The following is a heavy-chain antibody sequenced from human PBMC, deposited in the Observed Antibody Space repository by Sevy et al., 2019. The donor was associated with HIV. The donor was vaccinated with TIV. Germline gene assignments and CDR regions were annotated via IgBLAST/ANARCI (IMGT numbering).Heavy chain of an antibody. J-gene: IGHJ3*02. CDR2: INPSGGST. V-gene: IGHV1-46*03. CDR1: GYTFTSYY. Sequence: ASVKVSCKASGYTFTSYYMHWVRQAPGQGLEWMGIINPSGGSTSYAQKFQGRVTMTRDTSTSTVYMELSSLRSEDTAVYYCAREYWAAAGNDAFDIWGQGTMVTVSS. CDR3: AREYWAAAGNDAFDI. D-gene: IGHD6-13*01.